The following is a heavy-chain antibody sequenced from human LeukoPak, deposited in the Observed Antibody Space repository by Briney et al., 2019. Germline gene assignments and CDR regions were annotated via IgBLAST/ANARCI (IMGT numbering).Heavy chain of an antibody. D-gene: IGHD5-24*01. V-gene: IGHV4-59*01. CDR1: GGSISSYY. CDR3: ARDRGRWLQNDAFDI. J-gene: IGHJ3*02. Sequence: PSETLSLTCTVSGGSISSYYWSWIRQPAGKGLEWIGYIYYSGSTNYNPSLKSRVTISVDTSKNQFSLKLSSVTAADTAVYYCARDRGRWLQNDAFDIWGQGTMVTVSS. CDR2: IYYSGST.